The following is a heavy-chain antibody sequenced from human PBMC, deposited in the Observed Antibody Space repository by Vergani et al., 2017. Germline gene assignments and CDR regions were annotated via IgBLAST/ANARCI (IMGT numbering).Heavy chain of an antibody. V-gene: IGHV1-3*01. CDR3: ARGEDRRRWFDP. Sequence: QVQLVQSGAEVKKPGASVKVSCKASGYTFTSYAMHWVRQAPGQRLEWMGWINAGNGNTGYAQKFQGRVTMTRNTSISTAYMELSSLRSEDTAVYYCARGEDRRRWFDPWGQGTLVTVSS. J-gene: IGHJ5*02. CDR2: INAGNGNT. CDR1: GYTFTSYA.